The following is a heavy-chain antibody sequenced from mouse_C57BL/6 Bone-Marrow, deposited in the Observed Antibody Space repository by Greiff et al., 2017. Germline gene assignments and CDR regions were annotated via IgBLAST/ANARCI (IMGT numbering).Heavy chain of an antibody. J-gene: IGHJ3*01. CDR2: IHPNSGST. CDR1: GYTFTSSW. Sequence: VQLQQPGAELVKSGALVQLSCKVSGYTFTSSWSHWVKQRPGPGLEWIGMIHPNSGSTNYNEKFKSKATLTVDKSSSTAYMQLSSLTSEDSAVYYCARKAYWGQGTLVTVSA. V-gene: IGHV1-64*01. CDR3: ARKAY.